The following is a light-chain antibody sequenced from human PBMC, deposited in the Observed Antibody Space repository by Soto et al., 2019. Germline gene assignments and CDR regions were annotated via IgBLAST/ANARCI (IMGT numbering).Light chain of an antibody. V-gene: IGKV1-5*01. Sequence: DIQMTQSPSTLSASVGARVPISCRASQSISRWLAWYQQQPGKAPNLLIYDASSLQSGVPSRFSGIGSGTEFTLTISSLQPDDFATYYCQQYNSHWTFGQGTKVDIK. J-gene: IGKJ1*01. CDR2: DAS. CDR3: QQYNSHWT. CDR1: QSISRW.